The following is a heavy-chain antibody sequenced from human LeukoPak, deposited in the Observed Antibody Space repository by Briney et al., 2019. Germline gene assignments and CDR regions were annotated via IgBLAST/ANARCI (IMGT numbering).Heavy chain of an antibody. Sequence: GGSLRLSCAASGFTVSSNYMSWVRQAPGKGLEWVSVIYSGGSTYYADSVKGRFTISRDNSKNTLYLQMNSLRAEDTAVYYCAIGLITFGGVTYFDYWGQGTLVTVSS. V-gene: IGHV3-66*01. D-gene: IGHD3-16*01. CDR3: AIGLITFGGVTYFDY. CDR1: GFTVSSNY. CDR2: IYSGGST. J-gene: IGHJ4*02.